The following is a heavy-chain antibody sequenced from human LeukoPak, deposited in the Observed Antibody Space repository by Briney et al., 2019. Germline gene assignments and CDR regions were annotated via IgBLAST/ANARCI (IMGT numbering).Heavy chain of an antibody. Sequence: GGSLRLSCAASGFTFSSYAMSWVRQAPGKGLEWVSGINWNGGSTGYADSVKGRFTISRDNAKNSLYLQMNSLRAEDTALYYCARGGWWELTSGGAFDIWGQGTMVTVSS. CDR2: INWNGGST. J-gene: IGHJ3*02. V-gene: IGHV3-20*04. D-gene: IGHD1-26*01. CDR3: ARGGWWELTSGGAFDI. CDR1: GFTFSSYA.